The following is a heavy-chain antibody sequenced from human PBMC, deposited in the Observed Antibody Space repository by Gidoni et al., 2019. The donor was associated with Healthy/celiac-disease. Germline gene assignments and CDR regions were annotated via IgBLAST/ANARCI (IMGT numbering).Heavy chain of an antibody. CDR2: TYYRSKWYN. CDR1: GPRVAPHSAA. CDR3: ASEYSSSSADSFDY. Sequence: GHMQRSGPGLVKPSNTVPLTCSISGPRVAPHSAAWTWISHSPARGLEWLGGTYYRSKWYNDYAVSVKSRITINPDTSKNPYSLQLNFVSHEDTAVYCCASEYSSSSADSFDYWGQGTLVTVSS. D-gene: IGHD6-6*01. J-gene: IGHJ4*02. V-gene: IGHV6-1*01.